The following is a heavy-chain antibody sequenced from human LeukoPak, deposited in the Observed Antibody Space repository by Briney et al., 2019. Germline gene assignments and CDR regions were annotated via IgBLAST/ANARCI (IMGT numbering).Heavy chain of an antibody. D-gene: IGHD2-15*01. CDR1: GYSLTELS. CDR3: ATGEPGQLLRY. J-gene: IGHJ4*02. CDR2: INPEDDET. Sequence: GASVTVSFTVAGYSLTELSMHWVHQAPGKGRLEWMGGINPEDDETTYAQKFQGRVTMTEDTSTDTAYMELSSLRSEDTAVYYCATGEPGQLLRYWGQGTLVTVSS. V-gene: IGHV1-24*01.